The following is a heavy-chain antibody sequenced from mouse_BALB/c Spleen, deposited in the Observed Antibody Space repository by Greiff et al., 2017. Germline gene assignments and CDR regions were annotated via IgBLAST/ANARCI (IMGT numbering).Heavy chain of an antibody. CDR2: ISDGGSYT. CDR3: ARGPAY. V-gene: IGHV5-4*02. CDR1: RFTFSDYY. Sequence: EVQLVESGGGLVKPGGSLKLSCAASRFTFSDYYMYWVRQTPEKRLEWVATISDGGSYTYYPDSVKGRFTISRDNAKNNLYLQMSSLKSEDTAMYYCARGPAYWGQGTLVTVSA. J-gene: IGHJ3*01.